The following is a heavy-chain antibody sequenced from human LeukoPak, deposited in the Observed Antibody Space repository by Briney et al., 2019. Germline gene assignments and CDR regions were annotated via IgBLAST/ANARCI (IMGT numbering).Heavy chain of an antibody. D-gene: IGHD3-10*01. CDR2: ISYDGSNK. CDR3: ARVAGGRWFGVSYYFDY. Sequence: PGGSLRLSCAASGFTFSSYAMHWVRQAPGKGLEWVAVISYDGSNKYCADSVKGRFTISRDNSKNTLYLQMNSLRAEDTAVYYCARVAGGRWFGVSYYFDYWGQGTLVTVSS. J-gene: IGHJ4*02. CDR1: GFTFSSYA. V-gene: IGHV3-30-3*01.